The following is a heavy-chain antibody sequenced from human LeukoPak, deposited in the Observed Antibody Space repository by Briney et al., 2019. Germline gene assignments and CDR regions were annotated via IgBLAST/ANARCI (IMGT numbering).Heavy chain of an antibody. CDR1: GFTFSNYW. D-gene: IGHD7-27*01. Sequence: PVGSLRLSCAASGFTFSNYWMTWVRQAPGKGLEWVANIKKDGGDKYYVDSVKGRFTISKDNAKNSLYLQMNSLRAEDTAIYYCARDAGTGFDYWGQGTQVTVSS. CDR2: IKKDGGDK. J-gene: IGHJ4*02. V-gene: IGHV3-7*01. CDR3: ARDAGTGFDY.